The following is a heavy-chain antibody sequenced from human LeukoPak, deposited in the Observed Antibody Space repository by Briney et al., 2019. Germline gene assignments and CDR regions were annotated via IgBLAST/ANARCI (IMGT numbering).Heavy chain of an antibody. V-gene: IGHV3-49*04. J-gene: IGHJ4*02. Sequence: GGSLRLSCTASGFTFGDYAMSWVRQAPGKGLEWVGFIRSIAYGGATEYAASVKGRFTISRDDSKSIAYLQMNSLKTEDTAVYYCTRGYGVFDYWGQGTLVTVSS. CDR2: IRSIAYGGAT. CDR3: TRGYGVFDY. D-gene: IGHD2-8*01. CDR1: GFTFGDYA.